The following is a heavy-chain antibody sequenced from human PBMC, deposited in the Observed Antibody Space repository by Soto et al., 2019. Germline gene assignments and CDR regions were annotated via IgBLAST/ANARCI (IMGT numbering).Heavy chain of an antibody. Sequence: PSETLSLTCTVSGGSISSYYWSWIRQPPGKGLEWIAYTSHRWTTSYNPSLKSRVTISIDTSKNQFSLKLTSVTAADTAVYYCARDGDYFGSGSPPLLSRWGQGTLVTVSS. CDR2: TSHRWTT. V-gene: IGHV4-59*12. J-gene: IGHJ4*02. D-gene: IGHD3-10*01. CDR3: ARDGDYFGSGSPPLLSR. CDR1: GGSISSYY.